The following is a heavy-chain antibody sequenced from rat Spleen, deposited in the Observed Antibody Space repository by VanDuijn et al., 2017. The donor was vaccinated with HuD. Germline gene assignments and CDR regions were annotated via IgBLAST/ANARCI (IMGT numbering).Heavy chain of an antibody. CDR1: GFTFSNSG. V-gene: IGHV5-29*01. CDR3: TGPFDY. J-gene: IGHJ2*01. Sequence: EVQLVESGGGLVQPGRSLKLSCAASGFTFSNSGMAWVRQAPTKGLEWVATISSDGRSTFYRDSVKGRFTGSRDNAKSTLYLQMDSLRSEDTATYYCTGPFDYWGQGVMVTVSS. CDR2: ISSDGRST.